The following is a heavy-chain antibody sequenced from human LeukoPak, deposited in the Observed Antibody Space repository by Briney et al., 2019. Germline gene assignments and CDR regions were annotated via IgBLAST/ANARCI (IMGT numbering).Heavy chain of an antibody. J-gene: IGHJ4*02. D-gene: IGHD6-13*01. V-gene: IGHV1-46*03. Sequence: ASVKVSCKASGYTFTSYYMHWVRQAPGQGLEWMGVINPSGGSTSYAQKFQGRVTMTRDTSTSTVYMELSSLRSEDTAVYYCALSSSWYYFDCWGQGTLVTVSS. CDR3: ALSSSWYYFDC. CDR2: INPSGGST. CDR1: GYTFTSYY.